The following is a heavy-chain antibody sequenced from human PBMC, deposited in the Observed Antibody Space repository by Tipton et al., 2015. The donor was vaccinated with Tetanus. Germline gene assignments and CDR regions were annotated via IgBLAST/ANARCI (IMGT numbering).Heavy chain of an antibody. CDR2: IHPSGII. Sequence: TLSLTCALYGGSFSDYYWTWIRQPPGKGLEWIGEIHPSGIINYSPSLQSRVTISEDTSKNQFSLKLSSVIAADTAMYYCARWTASGKGAFDIWGQGTMVTVSS. D-gene: IGHD3/OR15-3a*01. V-gene: IGHV4-34*01. CDR3: ARWTASGKGAFDI. J-gene: IGHJ3*02. CDR1: GGSFSDYY.